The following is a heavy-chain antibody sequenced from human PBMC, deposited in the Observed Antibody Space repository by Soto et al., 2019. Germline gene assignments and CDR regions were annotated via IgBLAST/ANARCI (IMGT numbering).Heavy chain of an antibody. Sequence: SGPTLVNPTETLTLTCTVSGISLSNDRTGVSWIRQPPGKALEWLAHIFSSDEKSYSTSLKNRLTISKDTSKSQVVLIMTNMVPVDTGTYFCGRILRHKYYPPDYWGQGIKVTVSS. J-gene: IGHJ4*02. CDR1: GISLSNDRTG. CDR2: IFSSDEK. D-gene: IGHD1-26*01. CDR3: GRILRHKYYPPDY. V-gene: IGHV2-26*01.